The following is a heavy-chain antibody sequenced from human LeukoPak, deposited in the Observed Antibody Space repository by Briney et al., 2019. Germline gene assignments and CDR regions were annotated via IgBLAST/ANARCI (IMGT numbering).Heavy chain of an antibody. D-gene: IGHD3-16*02. V-gene: IGHV3-66*01. CDR2: IYSGGST. CDR3: ARVGLGELSLTHYYFDY. CDR1: GFTVSSNY. J-gene: IGHJ4*02. Sequence: GGSLRLSCAASGFTVSSNYMSWVRQAPGKGLEWVSVIYSGGSTYYADSVKGRFTISRDNSKNTLYLQMNSLRAEDTAVYYCARVGLGELSLTHYYFDYWGQGTLVTVSS.